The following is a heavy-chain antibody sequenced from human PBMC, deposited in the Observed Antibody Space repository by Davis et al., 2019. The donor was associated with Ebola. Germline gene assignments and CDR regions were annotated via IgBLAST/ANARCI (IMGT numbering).Heavy chain of an antibody. CDR1: GFTFSSYG. Sequence: PGGSLRLSCAASGFTFSSYGMHWVRQAPGKGLEWVAVISYDGSNKYYADSVKGRFTISRDNSKNTLYLQMNSLRAEDTAVYYCAKDSGSGWINPQYFDYWGQGTLVTVSS. V-gene: IGHV3-30*18. CDR2: ISYDGSNK. J-gene: IGHJ4*02. D-gene: IGHD6-19*01. CDR3: AKDSGSGWINPQYFDY.